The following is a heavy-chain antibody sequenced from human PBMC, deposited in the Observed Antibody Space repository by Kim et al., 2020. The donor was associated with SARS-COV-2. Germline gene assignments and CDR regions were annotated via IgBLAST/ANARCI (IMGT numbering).Heavy chain of an antibody. D-gene: IGHD4-17*01. CDR3: ARTPEYGQTVLGYFDY. J-gene: IGHJ4*02. Sequence: KFQGRVPMTRDTYTSTVYMELSSLRSEDTAVYYCARTPEYGQTVLGYFDYWGQGTLVTVSS. V-gene: IGHV1-46*01.